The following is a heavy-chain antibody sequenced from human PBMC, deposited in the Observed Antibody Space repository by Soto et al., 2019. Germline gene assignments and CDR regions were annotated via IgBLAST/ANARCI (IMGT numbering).Heavy chain of an antibody. CDR3: ARVAY. V-gene: IGHV3-21*01. CDR1: GFTFSRVS. CDR2: ISSGSSDT. Sequence: GGSLRLSCEASGFTFSRVSMNWVRQVPGKGLEWVASISSGSSDTWYADSVKGRFIISXXXXXXSXFXQXNTLRPEDTAMYYCARVAYWGPGTLVTVSS. J-gene: IGHJ4*02.